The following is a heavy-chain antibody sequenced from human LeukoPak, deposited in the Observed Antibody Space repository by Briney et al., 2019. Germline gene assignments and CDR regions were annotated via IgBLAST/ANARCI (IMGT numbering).Heavy chain of an antibody. CDR3: ARDYVVPAATGAFDV. J-gene: IGHJ3*01. CDR1: GGSISSYY. CDR2: IYTSGST. V-gene: IGHV4-4*07. Sequence: SETLSLTCTVSGGSISSYYWSWIRQPAGKGLEWIGRIYTSGSTNYNPSLKSRVTMSVDTSKNQFSLKLSSVTAADTAVYYCARDYVVPAATGAFDVWGQGTMVTVSS. D-gene: IGHD2-2*01.